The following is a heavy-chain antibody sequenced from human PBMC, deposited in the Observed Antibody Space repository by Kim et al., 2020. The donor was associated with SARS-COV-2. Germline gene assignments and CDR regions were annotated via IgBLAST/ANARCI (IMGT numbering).Heavy chain of an antibody. J-gene: IGHJ4*02. CDR1: GYTFTSYG. Sequence: ASVKVSCKASGYTFTSYGISWVRQAPGQGLEWMGWISAYNGNTNYAQKLQGRVTMTTDTSTSTAYMELRSLRSDDTAVYYCAATYYDILTGTGSLDYWGQGTLVTVSS. CDR2: ISAYNGNT. CDR3: AATYYDILTGTGSLDY. V-gene: IGHV1-18*01. D-gene: IGHD3-9*01.